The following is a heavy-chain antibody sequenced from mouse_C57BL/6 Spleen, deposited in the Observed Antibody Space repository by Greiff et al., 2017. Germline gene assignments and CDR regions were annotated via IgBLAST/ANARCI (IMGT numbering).Heavy chain of an antibody. V-gene: IGHV5-12*01. Sequence: KVEESGGGLVQPGGSLKLSCAASGFTFSDYYMYWVRQTPEKRLEWVAYISNGGGSTYYPDTVKGRFTISRDNAKNTLYLQMSRLKSEDTAMYYCARHEGYFDVWGTGTTVTVSS. J-gene: IGHJ1*03. CDR1: GFTFSDYY. CDR2: ISNGGGST. CDR3: ARHEGYFDV.